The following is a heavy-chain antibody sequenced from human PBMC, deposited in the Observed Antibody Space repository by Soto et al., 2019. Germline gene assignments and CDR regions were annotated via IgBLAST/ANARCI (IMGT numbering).Heavy chain of an antibody. CDR1: GFTFSDYG. Sequence: QVQLVESGGGVVQPGASLRLSCAASGFTFSDYGMHWVRQAPGKGLQWVALIWYDGSEKRYAESVKGRFTVSRDNAKNTVYLQMNGLGVEDTAAYYCAKERFQ. J-gene: IGHJ1*01. CDR2: IWYDGSEK. CDR3: AKERFQ. V-gene: IGHV3-30*02.